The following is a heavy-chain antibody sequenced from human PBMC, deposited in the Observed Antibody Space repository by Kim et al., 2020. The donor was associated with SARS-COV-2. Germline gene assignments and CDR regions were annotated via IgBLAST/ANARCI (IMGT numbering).Heavy chain of an antibody. CDR2: IYYSGST. CDR3: ARRVHPNRLPYYFDY. D-gene: IGHD6-25*01. V-gene: IGHV4-61*01. J-gene: IGHJ4*02. Sequence: SETLSLTCTVSGGSVSSGSYYWSWIRQPPGKGLEWIGYIYYSGSTNYNPSLKSRVTISVDTSKNQFSLKLSSVTAADTAVYYCARRVHPNRLPYYFDYWGQGTLVTVSS. CDR1: GGSVSSGSYY.